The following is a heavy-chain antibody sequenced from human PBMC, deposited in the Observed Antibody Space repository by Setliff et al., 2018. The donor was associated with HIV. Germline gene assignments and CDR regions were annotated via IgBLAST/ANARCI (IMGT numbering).Heavy chain of an antibody. J-gene: IGHJ5*02. CDR2: VYYTGKT. Sequence: PSETLSLTCSVSGGSLISGGYYWSWIRQHPGKGLEWIGYVYYTGKTYYNPSLESRISMSVDTSKNQFSLKLTSLTAADTAMYYCARDLTSNSYCFEPWGQGTQVTVSS. CDR3: ARDLTSNSYCFEP. D-gene: IGHD4-4*01. V-gene: IGHV4-31*03. CDR1: GGSLISGGYY.